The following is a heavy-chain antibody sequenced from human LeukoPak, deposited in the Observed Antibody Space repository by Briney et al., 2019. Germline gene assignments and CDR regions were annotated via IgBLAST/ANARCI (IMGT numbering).Heavy chain of an antibody. CDR2: IYYSGST. J-gene: IGHJ4*02. CDR1: GGSISSGGYS. V-gene: IGHV4-30-4*07. D-gene: IGHD3-22*01. CDR3: ARVTGYMIEDYFDY. Sequence: SETLSLTCAVSGGSISSGGYSWSWIRQPPGKGLEWIGYIYYSGSTYYNPSLKSRVTISVDTSKNQFSLKLSSVTAADTAVYYCARVTGYMIEDYFDYWGQGTLVTVSS.